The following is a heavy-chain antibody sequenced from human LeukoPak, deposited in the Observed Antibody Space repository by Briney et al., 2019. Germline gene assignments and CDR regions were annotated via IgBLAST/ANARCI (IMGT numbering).Heavy chain of an antibody. Sequence: GGSLRLSCAASGFTFSSYAMSWVRQAPGKGLEWVSAISGSGGSTYYADSVKGRFTISRDNSKNTLYLQMNSLRAEDTAVYYCARAFLGGERGNYGFDPWGQGTLVTVSS. D-gene: IGHD4-11*01. J-gene: IGHJ5*02. V-gene: IGHV3-23*01. CDR2: ISGSGGST. CDR1: GFTFSSYA. CDR3: ARAFLGGERGNYGFDP.